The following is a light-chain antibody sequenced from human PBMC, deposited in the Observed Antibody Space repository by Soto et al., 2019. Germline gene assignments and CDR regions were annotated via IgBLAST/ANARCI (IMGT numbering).Light chain of an antibody. V-gene: IGKV3-20*01. CDR3: QQYGHSPYT. J-gene: IGKJ2*01. CDR2: GAS. CDR1: QSVGSNY. Sequence: EVVLTQSPGTLSLSPGEGATLSCRASQSVGSNYLAWFQQKLGRAPRLLIYGASSGATGIPDRFSGSGSGTDFTLTMTRLEPEDSAVYYCQQYGHSPYTFGQGTKVDIK.